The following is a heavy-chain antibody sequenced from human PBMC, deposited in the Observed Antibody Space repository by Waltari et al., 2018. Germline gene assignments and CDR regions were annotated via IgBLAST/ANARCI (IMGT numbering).Heavy chain of an antibody. CDR2: IYYSGST. Sequence: QLQLQESGPGLVKPSETLSLNCTVSGGSISSSSYYWGWIRQPPGKGLEWIGSIYYSGSTYASPSLKSRVTISLDTSKHQFSLKLSSVTAADTAVYYCARQSTVGTYYFDYWGQGTLVTVSS. J-gene: IGHJ4*02. D-gene: IGHD4-17*01. CDR1: GGSISSSSYY. V-gene: IGHV4-39*01. CDR3: ARQSTVGTYYFDY.